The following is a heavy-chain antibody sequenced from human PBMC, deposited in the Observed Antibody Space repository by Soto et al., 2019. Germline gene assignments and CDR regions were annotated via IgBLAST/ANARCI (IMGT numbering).Heavy chain of an antibody. J-gene: IGHJ6*02. CDR1: GGSISSYY. CDR2: IYYSGST. CDR3: ARWDSRYYYYGMDV. D-gene: IGHD6-13*01. V-gene: IGHV4-59*01. Sequence: PSETLSLTCTVSGGSISSYYWSWIRQPPGKGLEWIGYIYYSGSTNYNPSLKSRVTISVDTSKNQFSLKLSSVTAADTAVYYCARWDSRYYYYGMDVWGQGTTVTVSS.